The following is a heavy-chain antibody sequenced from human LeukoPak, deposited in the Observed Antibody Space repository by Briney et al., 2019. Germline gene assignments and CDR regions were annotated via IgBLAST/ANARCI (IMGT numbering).Heavy chain of an antibody. V-gene: IGHV4-31*03. CDR2: IYHSGSA. CDR1: GWSLSRGGYY. Sequence: SETLSLTCSVLGWSLSRGGYYWNWSRQQPGQGLEWLGYIYHSGSARYNPSFKSRLNMSVDMSRNQFSLNLSSVTAADTAVYYCARGGDYGDYFVYWGQGTVVSVSS. CDR3: ARGGDYGDYFVY. J-gene: IGHJ4*02. D-gene: IGHD4-17*01.